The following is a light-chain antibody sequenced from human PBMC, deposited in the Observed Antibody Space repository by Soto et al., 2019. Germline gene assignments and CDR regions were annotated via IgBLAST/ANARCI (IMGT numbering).Light chain of an antibody. J-gene: IGKJ4*01. Sequence: EIVLAQSPGTLSLSPGERATLSCRASQSISTSLAWFQQKPGQAPRLLIYGASSRGTGIPDRSSGSGSGTDFTLTISRLEPEDFAVYYCHQYDTSPLTFGGGTKVEIK. CDR3: HQYDTSPLT. CDR2: GAS. CDR1: QSISTS. V-gene: IGKV3-20*01.